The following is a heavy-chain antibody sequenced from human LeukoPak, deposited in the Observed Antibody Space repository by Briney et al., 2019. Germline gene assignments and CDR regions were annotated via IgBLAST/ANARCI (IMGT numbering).Heavy chain of an antibody. Sequence: GGSLSLSCAASGFTFDDYAMHWVRQAPGKGLEWVSGISWNSGSIGYADSVKGRFTISRDNAKNSLYLQMNSLRAEDTALYYFAKAHYYHPVAEHDFDYWGQGTLVTVSS. CDR1: GFTFDDYA. CDR2: ISWNSGSI. CDR3: AKAHYYHPVAEHDFDY. V-gene: IGHV3-9*01. D-gene: IGHD6-19*01. J-gene: IGHJ4*02.